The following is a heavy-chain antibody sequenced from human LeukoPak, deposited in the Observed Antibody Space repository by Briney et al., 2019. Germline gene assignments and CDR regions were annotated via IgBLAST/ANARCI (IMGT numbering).Heavy chain of an antibody. D-gene: IGHD3-3*02. J-gene: IGHJ4*02. CDR1: GYSFANYW. V-gene: IGHV5-51*01. Sequence: GESLKISCKGSGYSFANYWIGWVRQRPGKGLGWMTIIYPGNYDTRYSPSSQGQVTISADKSINTAYLQWSSLKASDTAIYYCVRHEDLAGSAGWLDYWGQGTVVTVSS. CDR3: VRHEDLAGSAGWLDY. CDR2: IYPGNYDT.